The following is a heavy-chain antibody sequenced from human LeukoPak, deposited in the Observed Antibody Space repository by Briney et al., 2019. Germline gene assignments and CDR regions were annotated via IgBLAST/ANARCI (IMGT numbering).Heavy chain of an antibody. CDR3: ARGTIGRTNWFDP. CDR1: GDSVSSNSAA. CDR2: TYYRTNWYD. J-gene: IGHJ5*02. Sequence: SQTLSLTCALSGDSVSSNSAAWNWIRQSPSRGLEWLGRTYYRTNWYDDYAISVKRRISINPDRSKNQFSLVLTSVTPEDTAVYFCARGTIGRTNWFDPWGQGTLVTVSS. V-gene: IGHV6-1*01. D-gene: IGHD1-14*01.